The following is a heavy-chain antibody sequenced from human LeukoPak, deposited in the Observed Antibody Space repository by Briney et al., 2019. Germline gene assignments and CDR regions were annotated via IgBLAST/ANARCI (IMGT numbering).Heavy chain of an antibody. V-gene: IGHV4-61*02. CDR1: GGSISSSSYY. J-gene: IGHJ4*02. D-gene: IGHD5-18*01. CDR3: ARDLGGYNYGYSFDF. Sequence: PSETLSLTCTVSGGSISSSSYYWSWIRQPAGKGLEWIGRIYSSGSTTYNPSLKSRVTMSVDTSKDQFSLRLSSVTAADTAVYYCARDLGGYNYGYSFDFWGQGTLVSVSS. CDR2: IYSSGST.